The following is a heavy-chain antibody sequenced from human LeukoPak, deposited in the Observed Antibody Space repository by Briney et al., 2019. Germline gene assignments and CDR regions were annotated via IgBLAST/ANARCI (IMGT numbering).Heavy chain of an antibody. D-gene: IGHD3/OR15-3a*01. Sequence: SGGSLRLSCAASEFTFSSYAMHWVRQAPGKGLEWVALVSNDGGDKYYADSVKGRFTISRDNSKNTLYLQMNSLRGEDTGVYYCAKAHLLDWLLPFEYWGQGTLVTVSS. CDR3: AKAHLLDWLLPFEY. V-gene: IGHV3-30*18. J-gene: IGHJ4*02. CDR1: EFTFSSYA. CDR2: VSNDGGDK.